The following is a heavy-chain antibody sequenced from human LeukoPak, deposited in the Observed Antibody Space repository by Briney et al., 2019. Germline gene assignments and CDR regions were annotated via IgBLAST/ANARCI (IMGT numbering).Heavy chain of an antibody. CDR1: GFTFSSFA. J-gene: IGHJ3*01. CDR2: ISYDGSKT. Sequence: AGGSLRLSCAVSGFTFSSFAVHWVRQAPGKGLEWVAVISYDGSKTYYADSVKGRFTISRDNSENTLFLQMNSLRAEDTAVYYCAKEPRWEELHSFDVWGPGTMVTVSS. D-gene: IGHD1-7*01. CDR3: AKEPRWEELHSFDV. V-gene: IGHV3-30-3*01.